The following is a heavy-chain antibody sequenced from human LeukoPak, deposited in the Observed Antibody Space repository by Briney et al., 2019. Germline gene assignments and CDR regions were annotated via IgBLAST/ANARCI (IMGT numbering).Heavy chain of an antibody. CDR2: ISWNSGSI. CDR3: AKHSRGYSGYDSSFDY. D-gene: IGHD5-12*01. CDR1: GFTFDDYA. V-gene: IGHV3-9*01. Sequence: GGSLRLSCAASGFTFDDYAMHWVRQAPGKGLEWVSGISWNSGSIGYADSVKGRFTISRDNAKNSLYLQMNSLRAEDTALYYCAKHSRGYSGYDSSFDYWGQGTLVTVSS. J-gene: IGHJ4*02.